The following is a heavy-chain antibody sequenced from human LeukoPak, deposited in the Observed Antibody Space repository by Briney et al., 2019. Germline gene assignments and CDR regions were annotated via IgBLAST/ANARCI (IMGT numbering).Heavy chain of an antibody. V-gene: IGHV1-2*02. J-gene: IGHJ6*02. CDR3: ARALSDCPEAVCYSLEEWGPYGMDV. CDR1: GYTFIDYY. Sequence: ASVKVSCKASGYTFIDYYMHWVRQAPGQGLEWMGWIKSNNGGTNYAQKFQGRVTMTRDTSISTAYMELSRLRSDDTAVYYCARALSDCPEAVCYSLEEWGPYGMDVWGQGTTVTVSS. CDR2: IKSNNGGT. D-gene: IGHD2-21*01.